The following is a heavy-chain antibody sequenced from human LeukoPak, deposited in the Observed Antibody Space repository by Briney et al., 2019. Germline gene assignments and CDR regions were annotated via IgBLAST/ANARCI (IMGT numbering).Heavy chain of an antibody. CDR2: IYSGGST. D-gene: IGHD5-18*01. CDR1: GFTVSSNY. CDR3: ARRATTERGHSYGLDY. V-gene: IGHV3-53*01. J-gene: IGHJ4*02. Sequence: PGGSLRLSCAASGFTVSSNYMSWVRQAPGKGLEWVSVIYSGGSTYYADSVKGRFTISRDNAKNSLYLQMNSLRAEDTAMYYCARRATTERGHSYGLDYWGEGTRVTVST.